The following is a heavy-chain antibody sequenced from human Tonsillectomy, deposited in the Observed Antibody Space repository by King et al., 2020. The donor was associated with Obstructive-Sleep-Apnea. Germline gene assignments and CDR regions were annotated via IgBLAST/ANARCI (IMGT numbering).Heavy chain of an antibody. Sequence: EVQLVESGGGLVQPGRSLRLSCAASGFTFDDYAMHCVRQAPGKGLEWVSGISWNSGSIGYADSVKGRFTISRDNAKNSLYLQMNSLRAEDTALYYCAKDMGALLGYYYYYGMDVWGQGTTVTVSS. V-gene: IGHV3-9*01. J-gene: IGHJ6*02. CDR3: AKDMGALLGYYYYYGMDV. D-gene: IGHD1-26*01. CDR1: GFTFDDYA. CDR2: ISWNSGSI.